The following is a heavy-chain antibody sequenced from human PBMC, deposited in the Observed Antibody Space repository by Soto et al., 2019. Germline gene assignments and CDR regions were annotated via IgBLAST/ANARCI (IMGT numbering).Heavy chain of an antibody. D-gene: IGHD4-17*01. CDR2: TYYNGDT. CDR1: GDSISSGDYY. V-gene: IGHV4-30-4*01. CDR3: AREAGRDYGDGYYYYYGMDI. J-gene: IGHJ6*02. Sequence: QVQLQESGPGLVKPSQTLSLTCTVSGDSISSGDYYWIWIRQPPAKGLEYIGYTYYNGDTYYNPSLKSRISISLDTSRKQFSLRLNSVTAADTAVYYCAREAGRDYGDGYYYYYGMDIWGQGTTVTVSS.